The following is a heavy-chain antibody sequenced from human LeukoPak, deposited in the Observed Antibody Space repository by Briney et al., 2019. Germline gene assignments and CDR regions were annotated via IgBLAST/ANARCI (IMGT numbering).Heavy chain of an antibody. J-gene: IGHJ6*02. D-gene: IGHD3-3*01. V-gene: IGHV3-33*08. CDR3: ARNVLRVVDYYYYGMDV. CDR1: GFTFSSYG. CDR2: IWYDGSNK. Sequence: PGGSLRLSCAASGFTFSSYGMPWVRQAPGKGLEWVAVIWYDGSNKYYADSVKGRFTISGDNSKNTLYLQMNSLRAEDTAVYYCARNVLRVVDYYYYGMDVWGQGTTVAVSS.